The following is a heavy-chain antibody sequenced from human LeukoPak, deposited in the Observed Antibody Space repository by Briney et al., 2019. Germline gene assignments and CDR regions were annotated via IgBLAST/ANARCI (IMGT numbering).Heavy chain of an antibody. Sequence: GGSLRLSCAASGFIFSTYSMNWVRQAPGKGLEWVAVISYDGSNKYYADSVKGRFTISRDNSKNTLYLQMNSLRAEDTAVYYCAKGLYSSSWYDLGYWGQGTLVTVSS. D-gene: IGHD6-13*01. CDR1: GFIFSTYS. J-gene: IGHJ4*02. CDR3: AKGLYSSSWYDLGY. CDR2: ISYDGSNK. V-gene: IGHV3-30*18.